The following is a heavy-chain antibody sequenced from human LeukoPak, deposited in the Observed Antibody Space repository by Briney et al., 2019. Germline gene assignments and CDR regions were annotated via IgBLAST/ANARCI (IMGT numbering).Heavy chain of an antibody. Sequence: GGSLRLSCAASGFSFSSFGMHWVRQAPGKGLEWVAFIRYDETNKFYADSVKGRFTISRDNSNNILYLQMNSLRAEDSAVYHCAKSQRGYCSSTSCYGDYWGQGTLVTVSS. V-gene: IGHV3-30*02. CDR2: IRYDETNK. D-gene: IGHD2-2*03. CDR3: AKSQRGYCSSTSCYGDY. J-gene: IGHJ4*02. CDR1: GFSFSSFG.